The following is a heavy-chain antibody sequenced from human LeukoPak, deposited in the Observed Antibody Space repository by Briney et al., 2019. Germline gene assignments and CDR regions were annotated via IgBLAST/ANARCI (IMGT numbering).Heavy chain of an antibody. CDR3: ASDSSSVFDDAFDI. CDR1: GFTVTNNY. V-gene: IGHV3-53*01. Sequence: GGSLRLSCAASGFTVTNNYMSWVRQAPGKGLEWVSVIYSGGSTYYADSVKGRFTISRDNSKNTLYLQMNSLRVEDTAVYYCASDSSSVFDDAFDIWGQGILVTVSS. J-gene: IGHJ3*02. D-gene: IGHD6-6*01. CDR2: IYSGGST.